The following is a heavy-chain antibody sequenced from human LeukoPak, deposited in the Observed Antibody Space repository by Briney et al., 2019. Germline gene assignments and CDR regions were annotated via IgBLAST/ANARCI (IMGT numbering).Heavy chain of an antibody. V-gene: IGHV4-39*01. CDR1: GGSISSSSYY. J-gene: IGHJ4*02. CDR2: MYYSGSS. CDR3: ARTRYYYNSRSYGAPYYFDY. Sequence: SETLSLTCTVSGGSISSSSYYWGWIRQPPGKGLEWIGCMYYSGSSYYNPSLKSRVTISVDTSKNQFSLKLSSVTAADTAVYYCARTRYYYNSRSYGAPYYFDYWGQGTLVTVSS. D-gene: IGHD3-10*01.